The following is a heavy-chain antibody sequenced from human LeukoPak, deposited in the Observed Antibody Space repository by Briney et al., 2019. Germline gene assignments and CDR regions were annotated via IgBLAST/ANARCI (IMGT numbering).Heavy chain of an antibody. V-gene: IGHV3-30*02. Sequence: GGSLRLSCAASGFTFSSYGMHWVRQAPGKGLEWVAFIRYDGSNKYYADSVKGRFTISRDNSKNTLYLQMNSLRAEDTAVYYCAKDLWFGESTPFDYWGQGTLVTVSS. CDR1: GFTFSSYG. CDR2: IRYDGSNK. D-gene: IGHD3-10*01. J-gene: IGHJ4*02. CDR3: AKDLWFGESTPFDY.